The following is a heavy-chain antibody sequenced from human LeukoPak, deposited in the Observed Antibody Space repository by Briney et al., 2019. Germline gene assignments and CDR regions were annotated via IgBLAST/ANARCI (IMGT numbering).Heavy chain of an antibody. D-gene: IGHD6-19*01. CDR2: ISRNGDNT. V-gene: IGHV3-64D*06. Sequence: PGGSLRLSCSASGFTFSNFAMHWVRQAPGKGLEYVSAISRNGDNTYYAASVKGRFTISRDNSKNTLYLQMSSLRPEDTAVYYCVNRISGWVYWGQGTLVTVSS. CDR1: GFTFSNFA. J-gene: IGHJ4*02. CDR3: VNRISGWVY.